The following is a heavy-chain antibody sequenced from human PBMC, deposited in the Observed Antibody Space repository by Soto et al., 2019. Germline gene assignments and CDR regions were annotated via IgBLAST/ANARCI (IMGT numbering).Heavy chain of an antibody. J-gene: IGHJ5*02. CDR2: FDPEDGET. CDR1: GYTLTELS. Sequence: ASVKVSCKVSGYTLTELSMHWVRQAPGKGLEWMGGFDPEDGETIYAQKFQGRVTMTEDTSTDTAYMELSSLRSEDTAVYYCASRGGYCSGGSCYPDRLGWFDPWGQGTLVTVSS. CDR3: ASRGGYCSGGSCYPDRLGWFDP. D-gene: IGHD2-15*01. V-gene: IGHV1-24*01.